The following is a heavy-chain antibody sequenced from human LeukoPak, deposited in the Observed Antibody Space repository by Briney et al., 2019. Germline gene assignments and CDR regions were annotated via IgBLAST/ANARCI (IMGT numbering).Heavy chain of an antibody. CDR3: ARNRGSNDPIDS. Sequence: GESLKISCAASGFTLKTYGMHWVRQAPGKGLEWVAVIWHDGKNKYYGGSVKGRFTVSRDNSKNTEYLQMDSLRVEDTAVYYCARNRGSNDPIDSWGQGTLVTVSS. V-gene: IGHV3-33*01. D-gene: IGHD2-15*01. J-gene: IGHJ5*02. CDR1: GFTLKTYG. CDR2: IWHDGKNK.